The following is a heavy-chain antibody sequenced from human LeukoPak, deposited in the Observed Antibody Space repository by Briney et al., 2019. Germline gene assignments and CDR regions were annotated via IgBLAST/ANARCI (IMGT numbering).Heavy chain of an antibody. CDR3: AKMEHIVVVTAMGDAFDI. V-gene: IGHV3-23*01. CDR1: GFTFSSNA. D-gene: IGHD2-21*02. Sequence: GGSLRLSCAASGFTFSSNAMSWVRQAPGKGLEWVSAIGGSGGSTYYADSVKGRFTISRDNSKNTLYLQMNSLRAEDTAVYYCAKMEHIVVVTAMGDAFDIWGQGTIVTVSS. J-gene: IGHJ3*02. CDR2: IGGSGGST.